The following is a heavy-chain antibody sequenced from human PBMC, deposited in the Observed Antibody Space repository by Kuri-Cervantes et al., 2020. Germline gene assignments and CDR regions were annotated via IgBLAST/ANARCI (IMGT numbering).Heavy chain of an antibody. Sequence: GGSLRLSCAASGFTFSVYSMNWVRQAPGKGLEWVSSISSNSSYISYADSVKGRFTISRDNAKNALYLQMNSLRAEDTAVYYCARGISGWALHAFDIWGQGTMVTVSS. CDR2: ISSNSSYI. CDR3: ARGISGWALHAFDI. V-gene: IGHV3-21*01. J-gene: IGHJ3*02. CDR1: GFTFSVYS. D-gene: IGHD6-19*01.